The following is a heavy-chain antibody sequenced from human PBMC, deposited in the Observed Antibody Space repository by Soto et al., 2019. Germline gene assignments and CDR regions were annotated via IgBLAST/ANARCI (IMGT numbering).Heavy chain of an antibody. D-gene: IGHD1-1*01. J-gene: IGHJ3*01. V-gene: IGHV3-53*01. CDR3: ATWHEREHAYDV. Sequence: DVQLVESGGGLIQPGESLRLSCAAFGLTVSGKKYVAWVRQAPGKGLEWVSALYDVDGTYYADSLKGRFTTSTDSSKTTVYLQMNDLRPDDTAVYYCATWHEREHAYDVWGQGTTGTVSS. CDR2: LYDVDGT. CDR1: GLTVSGKKY.